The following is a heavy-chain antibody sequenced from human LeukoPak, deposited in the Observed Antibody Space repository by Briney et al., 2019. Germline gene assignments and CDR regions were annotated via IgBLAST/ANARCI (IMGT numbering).Heavy chain of an antibody. Sequence: PGGSLGLSCAASGFTFSSYEMNWVRQAPGKGLEWVSYVSSSGSTIYYADSVKGRFTISRDNAKNSLYLQMNSLRAKDTAVYYCGKDGGQYSSGPEFDPRGQGALVTVSS. V-gene: IGHV3-48*03. CDR3: GKDGGQYSSGPEFDP. D-gene: IGHD6-19*01. J-gene: IGHJ5*02. CDR1: GFTFSSYE. CDR2: VSSSGSTI.